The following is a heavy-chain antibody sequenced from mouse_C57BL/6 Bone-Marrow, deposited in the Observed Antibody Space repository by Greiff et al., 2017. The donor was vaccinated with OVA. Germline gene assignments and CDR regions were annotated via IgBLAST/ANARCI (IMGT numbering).Heavy chain of an antibody. J-gene: IGHJ3*01. D-gene: IGHD4-1*01. V-gene: IGHV5-17*01. CDR2: ISSGSSTI. CDR1: GFTFSDYG. CDR3: ATGTFAY. Sequence: EVKLVESGGGLVKPGGSLKLSCAASGFTFSDYGMHWVRQAPEKGLEWVAYISSGSSTIYYADTVKGRFTISRDNAKNTLFLQMTSLGSEDTAMYYCATGTFAYWGQGTLVTVSA.